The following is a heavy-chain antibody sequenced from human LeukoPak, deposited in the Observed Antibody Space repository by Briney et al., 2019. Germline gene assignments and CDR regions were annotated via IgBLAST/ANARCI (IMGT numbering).Heavy chain of an antibody. CDR3: ARWWQGYYFDY. CDR1: GGSISSYY. V-gene: IGHV4-59*01. D-gene: IGHD2-15*01. J-gene: IGHJ4*02. CDR2: IYYSGST. Sequence: PSETLSLTCTVSGGSISSYYWSWSRQPPGKGLEWIGYIYYSGSTNYNPSLKSRVTISVDTSKNQFSLKLSSVTAADTAVYYCARWWQGYYFDYWGQGTLVTVSS.